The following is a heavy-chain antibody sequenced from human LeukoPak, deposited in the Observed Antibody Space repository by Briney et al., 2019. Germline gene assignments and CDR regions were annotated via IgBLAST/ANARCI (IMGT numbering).Heavy chain of an antibody. CDR3: ARAQSLTAPAGTFANS. J-gene: IGHJ4*02. CDR2: NPKSGGT. D-gene: IGHD6-13*01. Sequence: NPKSGGTSYTQRLQGRVTMTRDTSISTAYMELSSLRSDDTAVYYCARAQSLTAPAGTFANSWGQGTLVTVSS. V-gene: IGHV1-2*02.